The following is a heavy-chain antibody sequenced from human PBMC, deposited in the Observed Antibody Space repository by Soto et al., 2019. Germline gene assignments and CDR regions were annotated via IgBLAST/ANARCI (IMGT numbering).Heavy chain of an antibody. J-gene: IGHJ4*02. CDR2: IFPNVGTA. CDR3: ARARYSSRWGTFDS. D-gene: IGHD6-19*01. CDR1: GGSFSTNE. V-gene: IGHV1-69*01. Sequence: QVHLEQSGAGVKKPGTSVKVSCKASGGSFSTNEIDWVRQAPGQGLEWMGRIFPNVGTADYAQKFQGRLTIIADESTATVFMELSRLISADTAVYFCARARYSSRWGTFDSWGQGTQVAVSS.